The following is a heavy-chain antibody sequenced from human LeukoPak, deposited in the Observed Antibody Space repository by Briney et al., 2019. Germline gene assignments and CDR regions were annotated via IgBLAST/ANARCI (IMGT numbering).Heavy chain of an antibody. CDR2: IRPTGVST. D-gene: IGHD3-22*01. CDR3: ARRAIYDNSGSYSDAFDF. J-gene: IGHJ3*01. CDR1: GYTFTSFN. Sequence: ASVKVSCKASGYTFTSFNVNWVRQAPGQGLEWMGVIRPTGVSTDYAQNFQGRVTITSDTSTRTVYMELSSLRSEDTAVYYCARRAIYDNSGSYSDAFDFWGQGTLVTVSS. V-gene: IGHV1-46*01.